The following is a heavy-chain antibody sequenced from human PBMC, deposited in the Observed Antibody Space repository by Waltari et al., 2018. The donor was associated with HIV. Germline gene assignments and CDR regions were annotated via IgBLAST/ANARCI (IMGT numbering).Heavy chain of an antibody. V-gene: IGHV3-15*01. CDR3: TTAPDY. J-gene: IGHJ4*02. CDR1: GLTFSNAG. CDR2: IKSRADGGTT. Sequence: EVQLVESGGGLVKPGGSLRLSCAASGLTFSNAGMTWVRQAPGKGLEWVGRIKSRADGGTTDHAAPVKDRFTISRDDSKSTLFLQMNSLKTEDTAVYYCTTAPDYWGQGTLVTVSS.